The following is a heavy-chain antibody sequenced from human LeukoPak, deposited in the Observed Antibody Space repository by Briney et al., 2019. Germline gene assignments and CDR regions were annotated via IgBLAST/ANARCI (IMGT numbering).Heavy chain of an antibody. D-gene: IGHD2-2*01. CDR3: ARVGCSSTSCYPENWFDP. CDR1: GGTFSSYA. Sequence: SVKVSCKASGGTFSSYAISWVRQAPGQGLEWMGGIIPIFGTANYARKFQGRVTITTDESTSTAYMELSSLRSEDTAVYYCARVGCSSTSCYPENWFDPWGQGTLVTVSS. CDR2: IIPIFGTA. J-gene: IGHJ5*02. V-gene: IGHV1-69*05.